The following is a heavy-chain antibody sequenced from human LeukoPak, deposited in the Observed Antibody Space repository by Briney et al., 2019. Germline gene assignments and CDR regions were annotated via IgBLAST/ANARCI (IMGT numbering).Heavy chain of an antibody. V-gene: IGHV4-30-4*07. D-gene: IGHD6-19*01. CDR3: AREKSVGWVDDAFDI. CDR2: IYYSGNT. J-gene: IGHJ3*02. Sequence: SETLSLTCAVSGGSISSGDYSWSWIRQPPGKGLDWIGYIYYSGNTYYNPSLKSRLTISVDTSKNQFSLQLNSVTPEDTAVYYCAREKSVGWVDDAFDIWGQGTMVTVSS. CDR1: GGSISSGDYS.